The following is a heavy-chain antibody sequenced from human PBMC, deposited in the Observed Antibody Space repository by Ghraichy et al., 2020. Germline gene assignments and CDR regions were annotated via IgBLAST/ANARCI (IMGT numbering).Heavy chain of an antibody. J-gene: IGHJ4*02. CDR3: AKEKYSSGLT. CDR1: GFTFDDYA. D-gene: IGHD6-19*01. CDR2: ISWNSGSI. Sequence: GGSLRLSCAASGFTFDDYAMHWVRQAPGKGLEWVSGISWNSGSIGYADSVKGRFTISRDNAKNSLYLQMNSLRAEDTALYYCAKEKYSSGLTWGQGTLVTVSS. V-gene: IGHV3-9*01.